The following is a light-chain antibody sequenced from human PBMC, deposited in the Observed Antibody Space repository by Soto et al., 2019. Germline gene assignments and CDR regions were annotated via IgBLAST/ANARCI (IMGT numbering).Light chain of an antibody. J-gene: IGLJ2*01. Sequence: QSALTQHASVSGSPGQSITISCTGTSSDVGGYNYVSWYQQHPGKAPKLLIYDVSSRPSGVSNRFSGSKSGNTASLTISGLQAEDEADYYCSSYTSSSTAVFGGGTKLTVL. CDR3: SSYTSSSTAV. CDR2: DVS. V-gene: IGLV2-14*01. CDR1: SSDVGGYNY.